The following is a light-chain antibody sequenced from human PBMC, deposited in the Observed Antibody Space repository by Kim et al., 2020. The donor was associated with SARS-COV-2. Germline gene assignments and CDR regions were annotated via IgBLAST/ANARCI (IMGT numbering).Light chain of an antibody. J-gene: IGKJ1*01. V-gene: IGKV1-5*01. CDR3: QQYHDFPLWA. CDR2: DAS. CDR1: QYINTW. Sequence: SVGDRVPITCRASQYINTWLAWYQQKPGKAPKLLIYDASNLQSGVPSRFSGSASGTEFTLTINSLQPDDFATYFCQQYHDFPLWAFGQGTKVDIK.